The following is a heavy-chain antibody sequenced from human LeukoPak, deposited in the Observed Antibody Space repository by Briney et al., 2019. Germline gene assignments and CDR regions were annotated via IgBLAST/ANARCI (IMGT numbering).Heavy chain of an antibody. J-gene: IGHJ4*02. CDR2: ISTSGSST. D-gene: IGHD3-16*02. Sequence: GGSLRLSCAASGFTFSSYAMSWVRQAPVQGLEWVSAISTSGSSTYYADSVKGRFTISRDNPKNALYLQTNSLRVEDTAVYYCAIPGPSYRRFDHWGQGTLVTVSS. CDR3: AIPGPSYRRFDH. CDR1: GFTFSSYA. V-gene: IGHV3-23*01.